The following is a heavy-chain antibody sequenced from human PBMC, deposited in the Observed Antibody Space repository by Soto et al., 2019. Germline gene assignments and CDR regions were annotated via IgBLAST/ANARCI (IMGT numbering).Heavy chain of an antibody. V-gene: IGHV4-39*01. CDR3: ASPYTSSSSSFSLN. CDR2: IYYSGST. Sequence: SETLSLTCTVSGGSISSSSYYWGWIRQPPGKGLEWIGSIYYSGSTYYNPSLKSRVTISVDTSKNQFSLKLSSVTAADTVVYYCASPYTSSSSSFSLNWGQGTLVTVSS. J-gene: IGHJ4*02. CDR1: GGSISSSSYY. D-gene: IGHD6-6*01.